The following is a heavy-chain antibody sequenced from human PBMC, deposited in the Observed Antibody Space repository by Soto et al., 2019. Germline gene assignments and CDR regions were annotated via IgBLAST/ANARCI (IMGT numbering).Heavy chain of an antibody. CDR1: GFTFSSYG. CDR2: ISYDGSNK. V-gene: IGHV3-30*03. Sequence: RLSCAASGFTFSSYGMHWVRQAPGKGLEWVAVISYDGSNKYYADSVKGRFTISRDNSKNTLYLQMDSLRAEDTAVYYCARDGSTGTTNYHYAMDVWGQGTTVTVSS. CDR3: ARDGSTGTTNYHYAMDV. J-gene: IGHJ6*02. D-gene: IGHD1-7*01.